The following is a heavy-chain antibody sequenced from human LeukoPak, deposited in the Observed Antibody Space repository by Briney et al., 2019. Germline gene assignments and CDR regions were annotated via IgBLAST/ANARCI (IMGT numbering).Heavy chain of an antibody. J-gene: IGHJ4*02. Sequence: SETLSLTCTVSGGSITSSSCYWCWIRQPPGKGLEWIGSIYYSGSTYYNPSLKSRVSISVDTSKNQFSLQLNSVTAADTAGYYCARQGSYGSTHYFDYWGQGNLVTVSS. CDR1: GGSITSSSCY. V-gene: IGHV4-39*01. CDR3: ARQGSYGSTHYFDY. CDR2: IYYSGST. D-gene: IGHD5-18*01.